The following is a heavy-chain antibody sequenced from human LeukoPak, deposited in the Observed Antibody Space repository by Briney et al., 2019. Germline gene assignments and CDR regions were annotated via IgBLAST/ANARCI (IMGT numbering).Heavy chain of an antibody. CDR1: GGSISSSSYY. V-gene: IGHV4-39*07. Sequence: SETLSLTCTVSGGSISSSSYYWGWIRQPPGKGLEWIGSIYYSGSTYYNPSLKSRVTISVDTSKNQFSLKLSSVTAADTAVYYCARGLPKDDILTGYYKFQFDYWGQGTLVTVSS. J-gene: IGHJ4*02. CDR2: IYYSGST. D-gene: IGHD3-9*01. CDR3: ARGLPKDDILTGYYKFQFDY.